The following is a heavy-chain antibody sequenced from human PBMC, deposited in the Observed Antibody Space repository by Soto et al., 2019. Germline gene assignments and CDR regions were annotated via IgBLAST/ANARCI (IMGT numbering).Heavy chain of an antibody. Sequence: QVQLVQSGAEEKKPGASVKVSCKASGYTFTSYAMHWVRQAPGQRLEWMGWINAGNGNTKHSQKLQGRVTITTDTSASTAYMDLSTLRSEDTAVYDCARDVAAADYWGQGTLVTVSS. CDR3: ARDVAAADY. CDR2: INAGNGNT. J-gene: IGHJ4*02. V-gene: IGHV1-3*05. CDR1: GYTFTSYA. D-gene: IGHD6-13*01.